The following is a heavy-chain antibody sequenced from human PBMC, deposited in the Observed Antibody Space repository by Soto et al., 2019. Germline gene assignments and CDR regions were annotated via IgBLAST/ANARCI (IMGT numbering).Heavy chain of an antibody. CDR2: TNPNSGGT. J-gene: IGHJ6*02. CDR3: ARDGRQYDILTGLDV. V-gene: IGHV1-2*02. D-gene: IGHD3-9*01. CDR1: GYTFTGYY. Sequence: ASVKVSCKASGYTFTGYYMHWVRQAPGQGLEWMGWTNPNSGGTNYAQKFQGRVTMTRDTSISTAYMELSRLRSDDTAVYYCARDGRQYDILTGLDVWGQGTTVTVSS.